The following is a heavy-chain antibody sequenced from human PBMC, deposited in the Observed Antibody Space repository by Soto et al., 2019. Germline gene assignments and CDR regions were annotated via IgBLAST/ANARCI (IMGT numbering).Heavy chain of an antibody. D-gene: IGHD2-15*01. J-gene: IGHJ5*02. CDR3: AREGDCSGGSCYSFYWFDP. V-gene: IGHV1-8*01. CDR2: MNPNSGNT. CDR1: GYTFTSYD. Sequence: QVQLVQSGAEVKKPGASVKVSCKASGYTFTSYDINWVRQATGQGLEWMGWMNPNSGNTGYAQKFQGRVTMTRNTSRSTAYMELSSLRSEDTAVYYCAREGDCSGGSCYSFYWFDPWGQGTLVTVSS.